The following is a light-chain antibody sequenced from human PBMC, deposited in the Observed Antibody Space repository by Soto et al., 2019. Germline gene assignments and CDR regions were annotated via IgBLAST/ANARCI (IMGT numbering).Light chain of an antibody. V-gene: IGKV1-8*01. J-gene: IGKJ1*01. CDR2: AAS. CDR1: QGISSY. Sequence: AIRMTQSPSSFSASTGDRVTITCRASQGISSYLAWYQQKPGKAPELLIYAASTLQSGVPSRFSGSGSGTEFTLTISSLQPDDFATYYCQHYNSYSEAFGQGTKVDIK. CDR3: QHYNSYSEA.